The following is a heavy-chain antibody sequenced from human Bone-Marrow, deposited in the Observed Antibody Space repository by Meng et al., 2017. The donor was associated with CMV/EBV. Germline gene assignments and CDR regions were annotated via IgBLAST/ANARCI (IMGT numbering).Heavy chain of an antibody. Sequence: GESLKISCAASGFTFSSYSMNWVRQAPGKGLEWVSSISSSSSYIYYADSVKGRFTISRDNAKNSLYLQMNSLRAEDTAVYYCAREVAFVVVPAAISWGWFDPWGQRTLVTVSS. V-gene: IGHV3-21*01. D-gene: IGHD2-2*01. CDR3: AREVAFVVVPAAISWGWFDP. J-gene: IGHJ5*02. CDR1: GFTFSSYS. CDR2: ISSSSSYI.